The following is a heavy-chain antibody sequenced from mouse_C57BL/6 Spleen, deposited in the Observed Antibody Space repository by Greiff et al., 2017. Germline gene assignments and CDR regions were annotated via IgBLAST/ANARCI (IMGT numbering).Heavy chain of an antibody. Sequence: QVQLQQPGAELVKPGASVKLSCKASGYTFTSYWMHWVKQRPGRGLEWIGRIDPNSGGTKYNEKFKSKATLTVDKPSSTAYLQLSSLSSEDSAVYYCAREGGVNWDGRYYFDYWGQGTTLTGSS. D-gene: IGHD4-1*01. J-gene: IGHJ2*01. V-gene: IGHV1-72*01. CDR3: AREGGVNWDGRYYFDY. CDR1: GYTFTSYW. CDR2: IDPNSGGT.